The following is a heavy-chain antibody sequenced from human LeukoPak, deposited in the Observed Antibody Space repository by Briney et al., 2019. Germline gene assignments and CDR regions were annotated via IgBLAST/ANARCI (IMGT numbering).Heavy chain of an antibody. D-gene: IGHD4-17*01. Sequence: ASVKVSCKASGYTFTSHGISWVRQAPGQGLEWMGWISAYNGNTNYAQKLQGRVTMTTDTSTSTAYMELRSLRSDDTAVYYCARDRDGDYENAFDIWGQGTMVTVSS. J-gene: IGHJ3*02. CDR2: ISAYNGNT. CDR1: GYTFTSHG. V-gene: IGHV1-18*01. CDR3: ARDRDGDYENAFDI.